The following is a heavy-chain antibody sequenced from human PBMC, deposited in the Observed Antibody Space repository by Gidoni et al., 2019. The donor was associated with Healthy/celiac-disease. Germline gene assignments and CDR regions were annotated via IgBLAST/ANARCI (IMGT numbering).Heavy chain of an antibody. Sequence: EVQLVESGGGLLQPGGSLRLSCAASGFTVSSNYMSWVRQAPGKGLEWVSVIYSGGSTYYADSVKGRFTISRDNSKNTLYLQMNSLRAEDTAVYYCARDRFLGYCSGGSCPYYYYGMDVWGQGTTVTVSS. CDR3: ARDRFLGYCSGGSCPYYYYGMDV. V-gene: IGHV3-53*01. J-gene: IGHJ6*02. D-gene: IGHD2-15*01. CDR2: IYSGGST. CDR1: GFTVSSNY.